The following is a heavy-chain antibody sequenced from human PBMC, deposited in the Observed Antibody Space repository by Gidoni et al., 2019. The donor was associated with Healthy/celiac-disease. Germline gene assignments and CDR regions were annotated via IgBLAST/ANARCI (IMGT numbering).Heavy chain of an antibody. J-gene: IGHJ3*02. CDR2: IYPSGST. Sequence: QVQLQESGPGPVKPSETLSLTCTLSGGPISSYYCSWIRQPAGNGLDWIGRIYPSGSTNYNPSLKSRVTMSVDTSKNQFSLKLSSVTAADTAVYYCARDEGYYDSSGYPYGGAFDIWGQGTMVTVSS. V-gene: IGHV4-4*07. CDR1: GGPISSYY. D-gene: IGHD3-22*01. CDR3: ARDEGYYDSSGYPYGGAFDI.